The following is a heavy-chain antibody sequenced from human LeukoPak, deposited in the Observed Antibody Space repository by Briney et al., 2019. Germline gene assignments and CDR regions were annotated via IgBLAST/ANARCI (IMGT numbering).Heavy chain of an antibody. Sequence: SETLSLTCTVSGGSISSSNWGRWFRQPPGKGLEWLGEIYHSGSTNYNPSLKSRVTISVDKSKNQFSLKRSSVTAADTAVYYCARDSDAAGDYYFDYWGQGTLVTVSS. J-gene: IGHJ4*02. CDR3: ARDSDAAGDYYFDY. CDR2: IYHSGST. CDR1: GGSISSSNW. D-gene: IGHD6-13*01. V-gene: IGHV4-4*02.